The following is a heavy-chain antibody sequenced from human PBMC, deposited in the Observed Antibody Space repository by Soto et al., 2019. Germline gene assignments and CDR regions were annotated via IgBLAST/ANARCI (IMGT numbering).Heavy chain of an antibody. V-gene: IGHV3-30*03. CDR3: ATTQMRGIYDSSGYYQLFDY. J-gene: IGHJ4*02. Sequence: GVFLRLSCAASGFTSSSYVMHWVRKPPGKGLEWVAVISYDGSNKYYADSVKGRFTISRDNSKNTLYLQMNSLRAEDTAVYYCATTQMRGIYDSSGYYQLFDYWGQGTLVTVSS. D-gene: IGHD3-22*01. CDR1: GFTSSSYV. CDR2: ISYDGSNK.